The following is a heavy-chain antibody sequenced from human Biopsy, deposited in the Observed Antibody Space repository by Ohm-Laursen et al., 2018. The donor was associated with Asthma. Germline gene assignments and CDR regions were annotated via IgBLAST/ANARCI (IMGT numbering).Heavy chain of an antibody. CDR2: IMTVFGKT. D-gene: IGHD6-19*01. CDR1: GGTFSNFA. J-gene: IGHJ6*02. CDR3: ARCQVGYSSGWSLLLKKIYYSGMDV. V-gene: IGHV1-69*01. Sequence: SSVKVSCKVPGGTFSNFAISWVRQAPGQGLEWLGGIMTVFGKTNYAQKFQGRVTITADESTSTAYMEVTSLRSEDTAIYYCARCQVGYSSGWSLLLKKIYYSGMDVWGQGTAVTVSS.